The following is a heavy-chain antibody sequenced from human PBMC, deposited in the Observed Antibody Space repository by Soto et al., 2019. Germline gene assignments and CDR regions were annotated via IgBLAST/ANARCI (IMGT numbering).Heavy chain of an antibody. Sequence: QVLLVQSGAEVKKPGASLKVSCKASGYTFLTYGLTWVRQAPGEGLEWMGWISSCNGITNYARQFQGRVTMTADTSTNTGYMELRDLRSDDTAVYFCARALLHTLVVPDFDYWGQGTLATVSS. CDR3: ARALLHTLVVPDFDY. D-gene: IGHD2-8*02. V-gene: IGHV1-18*01. CDR1: GYTFLTYG. J-gene: IGHJ4*02. CDR2: ISSCNGIT.